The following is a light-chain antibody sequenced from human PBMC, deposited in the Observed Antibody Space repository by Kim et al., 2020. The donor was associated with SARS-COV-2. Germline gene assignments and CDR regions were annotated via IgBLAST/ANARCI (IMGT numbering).Light chain of an antibody. CDR3: QQYNYWFT. J-gene: IGKJ4*02. CDR2: GAS. CDR1: QSVSSN. Sequence: EIVMTQSPATLSVSPGERATLSCRASQSVSSNLAWYQQKRGQAPRLLMYGASTRATGIPARFSGSGSGTEFTLTISSLQSEDSAVYYCQQYNYWFTFGGGTKVDIK. V-gene: IGKV3-15*01.